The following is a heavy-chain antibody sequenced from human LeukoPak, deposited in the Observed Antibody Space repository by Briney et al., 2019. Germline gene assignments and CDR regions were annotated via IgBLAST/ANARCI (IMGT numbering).Heavy chain of an antibody. V-gene: IGHV3-66*01. Sequence: GGSLRLSCSVSGFTVSSNYMNWVRQAPGKGLEWVSVLYSGGMTYSADSVKGRFTISRDIPKNTLYLQMNSLRAEDTAVYYCARELTSSSCFDPWGQGTLVTVSS. CDR2: LYSGGMT. CDR1: GFTVSSNY. D-gene: IGHD2-2*01. CDR3: ARELTSSSCFDP. J-gene: IGHJ5*02.